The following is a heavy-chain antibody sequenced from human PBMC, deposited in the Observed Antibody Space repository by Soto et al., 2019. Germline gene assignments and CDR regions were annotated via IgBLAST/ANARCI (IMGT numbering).Heavy chain of an antibody. CDR3: VVAAQPYYFDY. J-gene: IGHJ4*02. V-gene: IGHV1-18*01. CDR2: ISAYNGNT. CDR1: GYTFTSYG. Sequence: GASVKVSCKASGYTFTSYGISWVRQAPGQGLEWMGRISAYNGNTNYAQKLQGRVTMTKDTSTSTAYMELRSLISDDTAVYYCVVAAQPYYFDYWGQGTLVTVSS. D-gene: IGHD2-15*01.